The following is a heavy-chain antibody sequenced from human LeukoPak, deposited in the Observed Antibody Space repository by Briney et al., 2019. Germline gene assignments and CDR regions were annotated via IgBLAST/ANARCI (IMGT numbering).Heavy chain of an antibody. CDR1: GFTFDDYS. J-gene: IGHJ4*02. CDR3: ARDDYDYVWGSYRWDY. Sequence: GGSLRLSCAASGFTFDDYSMHWVRQAPGKGLEWVSGISWDSDTIDYADSVKGRFTISRDNAKNSLFLQMNSLRAEDTALYYCARDDYDYVWGSYRWDYWGQGTLVTVSS. D-gene: IGHD3-16*02. V-gene: IGHV3-9*01. CDR2: ISWDSDTI.